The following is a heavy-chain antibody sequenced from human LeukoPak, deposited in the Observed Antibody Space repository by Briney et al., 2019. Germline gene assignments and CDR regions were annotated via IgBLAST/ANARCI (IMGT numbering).Heavy chain of an antibody. V-gene: IGHV3-53*01. D-gene: IGHD3-9*01. Sequence: GGSLRLSCAASGFTVSSNYMSWVRQAPGKGLEWVSIIYSGGSTFYADSVKGRFTISRDNSKNTLYLQMNSLRAEDTAVYYCAKDYYDILTGTFDYWAREPWSPSPQ. J-gene: IGHJ4*02. CDR1: GFTVSSNY. CDR3: AKDYYDILTGTFDY. CDR2: IYSGGST.